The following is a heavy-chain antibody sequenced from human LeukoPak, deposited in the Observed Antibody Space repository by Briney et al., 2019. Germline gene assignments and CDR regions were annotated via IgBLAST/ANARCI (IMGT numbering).Heavy chain of an antibody. Sequence: GGSLRLSCAASGFTFSRYWMSWVRQAPRKGLEWVANIKEDGSKKNYVDSVKGRFTISRDNAKSSLYLQMNSLRAEDTAVYHCATPLDYYDSSGYHQRGDWGQGTLVTVSS. CDR3: ATPLDYYDSSGYHQRGD. CDR1: GFTFSRYW. CDR2: IKEDGSKK. J-gene: IGHJ4*02. V-gene: IGHV3-7*03. D-gene: IGHD3-22*01.